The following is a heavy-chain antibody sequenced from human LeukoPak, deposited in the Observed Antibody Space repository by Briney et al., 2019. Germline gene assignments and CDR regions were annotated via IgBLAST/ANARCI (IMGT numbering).Heavy chain of an antibody. CDR1: GFTFSSYA. V-gene: IGHV3-30-3*01. Sequence: TGGSLRLSCAASGFTFSSYAMHWVRQAPGKGLEWVAVISYDGSNKYYADSVKGRFTISRDNSKNTLYLQMNSLRAEDTAVYYCAKDCGSCYSVYPFDYWGQGTLVTVSS. CDR3: AKDCGSCYSVYPFDY. J-gene: IGHJ4*02. CDR2: ISYDGSNK. D-gene: IGHD2-15*01.